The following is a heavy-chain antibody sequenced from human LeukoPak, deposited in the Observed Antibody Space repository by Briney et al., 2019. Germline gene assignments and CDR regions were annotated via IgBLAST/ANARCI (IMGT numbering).Heavy chain of an antibody. V-gene: IGHV3-23*01. CDR1: GFTFSSHA. J-gene: IGHJ4*02. CDR3: AKTGTPWYYFDY. CDR2: ISGSGGST. D-gene: IGHD6-13*01. Sequence: GGSLRLSCAASGFTFSSHAMSWVRQAPGKGLEWVSAISGSGGSTYYADSVKGRFTISRDNSKNTLYLQMNSLRAKDTAVYYCAKTGTPWYYFDYWGQGTLVTVSS.